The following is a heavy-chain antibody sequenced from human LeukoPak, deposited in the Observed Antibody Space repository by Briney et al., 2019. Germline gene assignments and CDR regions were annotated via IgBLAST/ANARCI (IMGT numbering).Heavy chain of an antibody. Sequence: ASVKVSCKASGYTFTSYGISWVRQAPGQGLEWMGWISAYNGNTNYAQKLQGRVTMTTDTSTSTAYMELRSLRSDDTAVYYCARSRNYDYVWGSYPSPFDIWGQGTMVTVSS. J-gene: IGHJ3*02. V-gene: IGHV1-18*01. D-gene: IGHD3-16*01. CDR3: ARSRNYDYVWGSYPSPFDI. CDR2: ISAYNGNT. CDR1: GYTFTSYG.